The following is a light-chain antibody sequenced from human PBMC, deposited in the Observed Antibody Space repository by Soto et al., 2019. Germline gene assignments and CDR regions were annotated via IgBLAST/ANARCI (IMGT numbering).Light chain of an antibody. CDR1: TSDMGRYSL. CDR2: EVN. V-gene: IGLV2-23*02. Sequence: QSALTQPASVSGTPGQSITISWSRTTSDMGRYSLVSWYQHHPDIAPKILIYEVNKRPSGVSNRISASKSGNTASLTISGLQAEDEGDYYCQSYDSTLSARYVFGTGTKVTVL. J-gene: IGLJ1*01. CDR3: QSYDSTLSARYV.